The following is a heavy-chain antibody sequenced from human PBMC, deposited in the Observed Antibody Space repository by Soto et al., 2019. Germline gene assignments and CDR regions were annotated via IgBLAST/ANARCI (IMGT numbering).Heavy chain of an antibody. CDR3: ARRVRNYGSGSYLFDY. V-gene: IGHV1-69*13. CDR1: GGTFSSYA. CDR2: IIPIFGTA. D-gene: IGHD3-10*01. J-gene: IGHJ4*02. Sequence: GASVKVSCKASGGTFSSYAISWVRQAPGQGLEWMGGIIPIFGTANYAQKFQGRVTITADESTSTAYMELSSLRSEDTAAYYCARRVRNYGSGSYLFDYWGQGTLVTVS.